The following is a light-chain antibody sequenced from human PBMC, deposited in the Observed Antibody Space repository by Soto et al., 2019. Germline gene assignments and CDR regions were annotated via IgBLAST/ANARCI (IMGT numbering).Light chain of an antibody. CDR1: QDISNY. J-gene: IGKJ4*01. CDR3: QHYDDVLVT. Sequence: DIQLTQSPSSLFVSVGDRVTITCQASQDISNYLNWYQHKPGKAPRLLIYDASNLQTGVPSRFSGLGSGTDFTFTISSLQPEDIGTYYCQHYDDVLVTFGGGTKVDI. V-gene: IGKV1-33*01. CDR2: DAS.